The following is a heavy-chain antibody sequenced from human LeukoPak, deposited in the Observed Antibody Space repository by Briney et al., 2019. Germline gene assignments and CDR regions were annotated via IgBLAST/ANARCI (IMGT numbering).Heavy chain of an antibody. D-gene: IGHD6-19*01. CDR2: INLIGGST. CDR1: GYTFTSYY. V-gene: IGHV1-46*01. CDR3: ARESDIAVAGTGFDY. Sequence: ASVKVSCKASGYTFTSYYMHWVRQAPGQRLEWMGIINLIGGSTRYAQKFQGRVTMTRDTSTSTVYMELSSLRSEDTAVYYCARESDIAVAGTGFDYWGQGTLVTVSS. J-gene: IGHJ4*02.